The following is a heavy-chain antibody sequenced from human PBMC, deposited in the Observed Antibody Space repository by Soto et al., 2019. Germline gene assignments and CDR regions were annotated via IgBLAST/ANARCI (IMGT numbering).Heavy chain of an antibody. Sequence: SETLSLTCAVYGGSFSGYYRSWIRQPPGKGLEWIGEINHSGSTNYNPSLKSRVTISVDTSKNQFSLKLSSVTAADTAVYYCASTSSSWYNWFDPWGQGTLVTVSS. V-gene: IGHV4-34*01. CDR3: ASTSSSWYNWFDP. D-gene: IGHD6-13*01. CDR2: INHSGST. J-gene: IGHJ5*02. CDR1: GGSFSGYY.